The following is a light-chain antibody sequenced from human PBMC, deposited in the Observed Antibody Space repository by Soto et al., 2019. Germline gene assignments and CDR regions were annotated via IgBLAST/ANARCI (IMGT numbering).Light chain of an antibody. J-gene: IGKJ5*01. CDR3: QQYYSYPIT. CDR1: RDITDY. CDR2: AAS. V-gene: IGKV1-27*01. Sequence: DIQMTQSPSSLSAALGARVTLTSRASRDITDYLAWYQQKPGQVPKLLIYAASTWQSGVPSRFTASGSGTDFTLTISCLQSEDFATYYCQQYYSYPITFGQGTRLEIK.